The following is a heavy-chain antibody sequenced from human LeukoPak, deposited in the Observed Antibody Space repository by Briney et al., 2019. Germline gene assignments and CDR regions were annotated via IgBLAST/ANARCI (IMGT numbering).Heavy chain of an antibody. CDR2: ISHDGSPP. D-gene: IGHD3-3*01. CDR1: GFTFNSYA. Sequence: GGSLRLSCAASGFTFNSYALHWVRKAPGKGLEWVALISHDGSPPFYADSVKGRFIISKDSPQNTLYLQMNSLRPDDTAVYYCARERRGYYAEYWGQGTLVTVSS. V-gene: IGHV3-30*04. J-gene: IGHJ4*02. CDR3: ARERRGYYAEY.